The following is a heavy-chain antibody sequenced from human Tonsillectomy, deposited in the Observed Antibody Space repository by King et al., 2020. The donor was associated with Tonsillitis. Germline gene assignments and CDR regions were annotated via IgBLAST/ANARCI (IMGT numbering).Heavy chain of an antibody. CDR1: GFTFSSYG. Sequence: VQLVESGGGVVQPGGSLRLSCAASGFTFSSYGMHWVRRAPGKGLEWVAFIRYDGSNKYYADSVKGRFTISRDNSKNTLYLQMNSLRAEDTAVYYCAKDPIGDTAYHDYWGQGTLVTVSS. CDR2: IRYDGSNK. V-gene: IGHV3-30*02. CDR3: AKDPIGDTAYHDY. D-gene: IGHD5-18*01. J-gene: IGHJ4*02.